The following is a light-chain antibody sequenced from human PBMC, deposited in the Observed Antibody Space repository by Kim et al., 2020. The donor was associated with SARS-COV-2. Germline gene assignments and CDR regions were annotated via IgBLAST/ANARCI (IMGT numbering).Light chain of an antibody. CDR3: NSRDNSGDHVL. J-gene: IGLJ2*01. Sequence: ALGQTVRITCQGDSLRAYYASWYQQKPGQAPILVIYGKNNRPSGIPDRFSGSSSGNTASLTVTGAQAVDEAYYYCNSRDNSGDHVLFGGGTKLIVL. CDR1: SLRAYY. V-gene: IGLV3-19*01. CDR2: GKN.